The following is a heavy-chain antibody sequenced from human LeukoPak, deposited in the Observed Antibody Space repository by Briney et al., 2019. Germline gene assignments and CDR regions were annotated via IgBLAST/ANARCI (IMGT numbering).Heavy chain of an antibody. CDR2: INPSGGST. D-gene: IGHD3-3*01. V-gene: IGHV1-46*04. CDR3: ARAATSFGVAFPAS. J-gene: IGHJ5*02. CDR1: GYTFTGYY. Sequence: ASVKVACKASGYTFTGYYMHWVRQAPGQGLEWMGIINPSGGSTSYAQKLQGRVTLTRDMSTSTVYMELSSLRSDDTAVYYCARAATSFGVAFPASWGQGTLVTVSS.